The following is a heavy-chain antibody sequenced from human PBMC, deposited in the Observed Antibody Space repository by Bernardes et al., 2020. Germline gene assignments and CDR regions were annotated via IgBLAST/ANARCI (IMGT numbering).Heavy chain of an antibody. V-gene: IGHV7-4-1*02. CDR1: GYTFSNDA. J-gene: IGHJ4*02. Sequence: ASVKVSCKTSGYTFSNDAMSWVRQAPGQAFEWMGWINTYTGDPTYAQDFTGRFVFSLDTSVDTAYLQISSLKAEDTAIYYCARDVPVFQGSNERFFDYWGQGTLITVSS. CDR3: ARDVPVFQGSNERFFDY. CDR2: INTYTGDP. D-gene: IGHD6-6*01.